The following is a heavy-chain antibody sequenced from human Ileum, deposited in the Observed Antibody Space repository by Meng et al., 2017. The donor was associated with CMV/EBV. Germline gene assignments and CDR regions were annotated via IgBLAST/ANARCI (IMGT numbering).Heavy chain of an antibody. V-gene: IGHV4-38-2*02. CDR1: GFSISSGYY. CDR3: ARVGYCDFTGRLGKYYYYGMDV. D-gene: IGHD3/OR15-3a*01. CDR2: MYYSGNT. J-gene: IGHJ6*02. Sequence: SETLSLTCSVSGFSISSGYYWGWIRQPPGKGLEWIASMYYSGNTYYNPSLKSRVTVSVDTSKKQFSLRLTSVTAADTAVYYCARVGYCDFTGRLGKYYYYGMDVWGRGATVTVSS.